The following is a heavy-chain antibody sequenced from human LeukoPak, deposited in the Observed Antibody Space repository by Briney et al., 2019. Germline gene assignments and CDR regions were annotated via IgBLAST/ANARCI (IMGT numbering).Heavy chain of an antibody. CDR2: IGGSGGT. CDR3: AKDLGRYRNNFFDY. J-gene: IGHJ4*02. Sequence: GGSLRLSCTGSGFTFRSYALSWVRQAPGTGLEWVSAIGGSGGTYYADSVKGRFTISRDNPKNALYLQMNGLRAEDTAVYYCAKDLGRYRNNFFDYWGQGNLVTVSS. D-gene: IGHD1-26*01. CDR1: GFTFRSYA. V-gene: IGHV3-23*01.